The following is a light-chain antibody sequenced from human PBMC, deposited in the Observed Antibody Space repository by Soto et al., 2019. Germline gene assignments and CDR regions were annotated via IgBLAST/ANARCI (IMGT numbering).Light chain of an antibody. CDR1: RRVSTTY. CDR2: GAS. CDR3: QQYGNLPLT. V-gene: IGKV3-20*01. J-gene: IGKJ4*01. Sequence: EIVLTQSPGTLSLSPRERAPLSCRGSRRVSTTYLAWYQQKPGQAPRLLIYGASNRATGVPDRFSGSGSGTDYTLTISRLESEDFAVYYCQQYGNLPLTFGGGTKVDIK.